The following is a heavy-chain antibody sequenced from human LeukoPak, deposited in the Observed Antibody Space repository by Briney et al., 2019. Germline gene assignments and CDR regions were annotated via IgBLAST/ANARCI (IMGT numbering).Heavy chain of an antibody. D-gene: IGHD3-10*01. J-gene: IGHJ4*02. Sequence: PGVALRLSRAASGFTFSDYYMSWIRQAPGKGLAWVAYIYLSRRYKHHPALPKGPITLFRNNVKNSLLLQMNILAAYEPAVYYSGSTNYNPSLKSRVTISVDTSKNQFSLKLSSVSAADTAAYYCARKYYYDSSTYYFDYWGQGTLVTVSS. CDR2: IYLSRRYK. CDR3: GSTNYNPSLKSRVTISVDTSKNQFSLKLSSVSAADTAAYYCARKYYYDSSTYYFDY. V-gene: IGHV3-11*03. CDR1: GFTFSDYY.